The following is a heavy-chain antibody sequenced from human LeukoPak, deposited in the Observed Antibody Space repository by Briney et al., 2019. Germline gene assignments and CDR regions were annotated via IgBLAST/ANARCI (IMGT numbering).Heavy chain of an antibody. CDR3: AGDFRWPYYFDY. V-gene: IGHV3-7*05. CDR2: IKQEGGEL. J-gene: IGHJ4*02. D-gene: IGHD4-23*01. CDR1: GFTFNSYC. Sequence: PGGPLRLSCAAWGFTFNSYCLSGVPEAPGKGLEWVASIKQEGGELFYVDSVRGRYPISRDNAKNSLSLQMNSLRAEDTAVYYCAGDFRWPYYFDYWGQGTLVTVSS.